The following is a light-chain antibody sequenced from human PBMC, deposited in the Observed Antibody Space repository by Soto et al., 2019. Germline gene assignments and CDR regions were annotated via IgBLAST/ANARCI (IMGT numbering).Light chain of an antibody. J-gene: IGLJ3*02. Sequence: QSALTQPASVSGSPGQSITISCTGTSSDVGGYNFVSWYQQHPGKAPKLMIYEVSNRPSGVSNCFSGSKAGNTASLTISGLQAEDEDDYYCNSYTSSRTLVFGGGTKLTVL. CDR3: NSYTSSRTLV. V-gene: IGLV2-14*01. CDR2: EVS. CDR1: SSDVGGYNF.